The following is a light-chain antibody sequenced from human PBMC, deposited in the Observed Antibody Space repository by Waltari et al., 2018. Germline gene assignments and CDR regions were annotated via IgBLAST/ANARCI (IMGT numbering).Light chain of an antibody. Sequence: QSALTQPASVSGSPGQSITISCTGITSGVGSYQYVSWFQQHPDKAPKLIIFDVLNRHSGVSNRFSGSKSDKTASLTISGLQAEDEADYYCSLYTGSTTLRVVFGGGTRVTVL. J-gene: IGLJ2*01. CDR3: SLYTGSTTLRVV. CDR1: TSGVGSYQY. CDR2: DVL. V-gene: IGLV2-14*03.